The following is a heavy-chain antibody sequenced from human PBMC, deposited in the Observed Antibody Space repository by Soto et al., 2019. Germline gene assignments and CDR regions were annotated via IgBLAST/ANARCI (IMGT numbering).Heavy chain of an antibody. Sequence: PSETLSLTCAVSSGSISSSNWWSWVRQPPGKGLEWIGEIYHSGSTNYNPSLKSRVTISVEKSTNQFSLKLSSVTAADTAVYFCARVSPATTYFDYWGQGALVTVSS. CDR1: SGSISSSNW. D-gene: IGHD1-26*01. V-gene: IGHV4-4*02. CDR3: ARVSPATTYFDY. J-gene: IGHJ4*02. CDR2: IYHSGST.